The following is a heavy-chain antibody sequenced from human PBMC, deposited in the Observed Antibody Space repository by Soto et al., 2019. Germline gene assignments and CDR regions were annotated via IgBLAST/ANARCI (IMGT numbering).Heavy chain of an antibody. D-gene: IGHD3-9*01. V-gene: IGHV1-18*01. J-gene: IGHJ5*02. CDR2: ISAYNGNT. CDR3: ARVYYGGYFDWLQNWFDP. Sequence: QVQLVQSGAEVKKPGASVKVSCKASGYTFTSYGISWVRQAPGQGLEWMGWISAYNGNTNYAQKLQGRVTMTTDTSTSTAYMELRSLRSVDTAVYYCARVYYGGYFDWLQNWFDPWGQGTLVTVSS. CDR1: GYTFTSYG.